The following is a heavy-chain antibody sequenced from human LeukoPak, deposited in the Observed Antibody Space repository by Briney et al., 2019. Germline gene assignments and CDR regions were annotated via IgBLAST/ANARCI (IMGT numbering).Heavy chain of an antibody. J-gene: IGHJ4*02. CDR1: DYTFTSYA. Sequence: GASVKVSCKGSDYTFTSYAISWVRQAPGQGLEWMGRIIPILGIANYAQKFQGRVTITADKSTSTAYMELSSLRSEDTAVYYCASREYSSSPAPFDYWGQGTLVTVSS. CDR2: IIPILGIA. CDR3: ASREYSSSPAPFDY. V-gene: IGHV1-69*04. D-gene: IGHD6-6*01.